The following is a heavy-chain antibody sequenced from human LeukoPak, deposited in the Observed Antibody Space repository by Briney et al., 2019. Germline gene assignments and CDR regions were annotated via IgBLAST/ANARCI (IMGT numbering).Heavy chain of an antibody. CDR2: IIPIFGTA. V-gene: IGHV1-69*13. D-gene: IGHD6-6*01. Sequence: SVKVSCKASGGTFSSYAISWVGQAPRQGLEWMGGIIPIFGTANYAQKFQGRVTITLDESTSTAYMELSGLGSEDTAVYYCVRDVSSWFDPWGQGTLVTVPS. CDR3: VRDVSSWFDP. J-gene: IGHJ5*02. CDR1: GGTFSSYA.